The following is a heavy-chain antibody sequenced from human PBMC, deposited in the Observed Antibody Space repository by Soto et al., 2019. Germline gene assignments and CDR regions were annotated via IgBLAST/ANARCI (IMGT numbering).Heavy chain of an antibody. CDR2: KYYRSKWYY. D-gene: IGHD3-22*01. CDR3: ARRHSGSSKDFDV. CDR1: GDSVSSNSPA. J-gene: IGHJ6*02. V-gene: IGHV6-1*01. Sequence: SQTLSLTCAISGDSVSSNSPAWNWIRQSPSRGLEWQGRKYYRSKWYYGYAVSVQSRITIKADTSKNQFSLPLNSVTPEDTAVYCGARRHSGSSKDFDVWGQGTRVTVSS.